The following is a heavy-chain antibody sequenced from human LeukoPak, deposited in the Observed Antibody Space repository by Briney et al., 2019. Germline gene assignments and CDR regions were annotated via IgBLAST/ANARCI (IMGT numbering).Heavy chain of an antibody. CDR3: ARGRALRYCSSTSCRNWFDP. D-gene: IGHD2-2*01. V-gene: IGHV4-59*12. J-gene: IGHJ5*02. CDR1: GGSISSYY. CDR2: IYYSGST. Sequence: PSETLSLTCTVSGGSISSYYWSWIRQPPGKGLEWIGYIYYSGSTNYNPSLKSRVTISVDTSKNQFSLKLSSVTAADTAVYYCARGRALRYCSSTSCRNWFDPWGQGTLVTVSS.